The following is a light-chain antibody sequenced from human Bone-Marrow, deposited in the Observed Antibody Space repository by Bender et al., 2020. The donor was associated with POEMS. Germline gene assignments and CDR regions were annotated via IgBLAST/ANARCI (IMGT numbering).Light chain of an antibody. CDR2: DVT. Sequence: QSALTQPVSVSGSPGQSITISCTGTSSDVGGYNSVSWYQQHPDKAPKLMIYDVTTRPSGVPDRFSGSKSGNTASLTISGLQAEDEANYYCCSYTTISTYVFGGGTKVTVL. V-gene: IGLV2-14*01. J-gene: IGLJ1*01. CDR1: SSDVGGYNS. CDR3: CSYTTISTYV.